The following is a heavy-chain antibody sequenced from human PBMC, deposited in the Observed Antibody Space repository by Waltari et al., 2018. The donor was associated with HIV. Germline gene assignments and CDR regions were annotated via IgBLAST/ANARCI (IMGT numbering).Heavy chain of an antibody. V-gene: IGHV3-15*01. CDR3: AWHYYDY. Sequence: EVQLVESGGGLVQPGGSVRLSCAASGFRLNNAWMSWVRQAPGKVPEWIGRIKNKADGETIDYAAPVKGRFSISRDDSKNTVYLQMNSLKTEDTAVYYCAWHYYDYWGQGTLVTVSS. J-gene: IGHJ4*02. CDR2: IKNKADGETI. CDR1: GFRLNNAW.